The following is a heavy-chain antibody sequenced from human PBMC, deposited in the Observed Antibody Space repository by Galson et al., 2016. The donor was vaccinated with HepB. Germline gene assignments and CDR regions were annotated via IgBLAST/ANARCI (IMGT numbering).Heavy chain of an antibody. CDR2: IYSSGTS. Sequence: SETLSLTCTVSEGSMSDYFWSWIRQPAGKGLEWIGRIYSSGTSNYNPSLKSRVTMSLDTSKNHISLRLTPVTAADTAIYYCAREDRSLWYPLFDLWGRGTLITVSP. J-gene: IGHJ4*02. D-gene: IGHD6-13*01. CDR1: EGSMSDYF. V-gene: IGHV4-4*07. CDR3: AREDRSLWYPLFDL.